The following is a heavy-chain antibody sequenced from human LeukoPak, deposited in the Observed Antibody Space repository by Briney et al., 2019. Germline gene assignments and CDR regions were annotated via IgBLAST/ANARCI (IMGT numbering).Heavy chain of an antibody. CDR2: ISSSSSYI. Sequence: GGSLRLSCAASGFTFSSYSMNWVRQAPGKGLEWVSSISSSSSYIYYADSVKGRFTISRDNAKNSLYLQMNSLRAEGTAEYYCASMDSSSWYSKGYYYYMDVWGKGTTVTVSS. V-gene: IGHV3-21*01. J-gene: IGHJ6*03. CDR1: GFTFSSYS. CDR3: ASMDSSSWYSKGYYYYMDV. D-gene: IGHD6-13*01.